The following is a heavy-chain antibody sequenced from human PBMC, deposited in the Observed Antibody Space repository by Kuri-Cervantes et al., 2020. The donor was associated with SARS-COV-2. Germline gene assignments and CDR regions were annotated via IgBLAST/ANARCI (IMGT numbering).Heavy chain of an antibody. D-gene: IGHD3-10*01. Sequence: SGPTLVKPTETLTLTCTVSGFSLSNARMGVSWIRQPPGKALEWLARIFSNDEKSYSTSLKSRLTISKDTSKNQVVLTMTNMDPVDTATYYCARMVRGLRPYYFDYWGQGTLVTVSS. J-gene: IGHJ4*02. V-gene: IGHV2-26*01. CDR1: GFSLSNARMG. CDR3: ARMVRGLRPYYFDY. CDR2: IFSNDEK.